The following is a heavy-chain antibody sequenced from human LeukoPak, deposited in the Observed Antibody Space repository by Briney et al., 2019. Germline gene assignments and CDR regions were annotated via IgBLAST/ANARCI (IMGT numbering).Heavy chain of an antibody. V-gene: IGHV4-34*01. CDR3: ARGPSKYYYDSSGYYPN. CDR2: INHSGST. CDR1: GGSFSGYY. Sequence: SETLSLTCAVYGGSFSGYYWSWIRQPPGKGLEWIGEINHSGSTNYNPSLKSRVTISVDTSKNQFSLKLSSVTAADTAVYYCARGPSKYYYDSSGYYPNWGQGTLVTVSS. D-gene: IGHD3-22*01. J-gene: IGHJ4*02.